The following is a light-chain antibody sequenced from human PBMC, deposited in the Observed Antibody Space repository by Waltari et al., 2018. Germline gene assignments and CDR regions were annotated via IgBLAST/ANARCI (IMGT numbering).Light chain of an antibody. CDR2: RNN. CDR3: ATWDDTIGGPV. Sequence: QSVLTQPPSESGTPGQRVIISCSGSRANIGGRYVYWYQHLPGAAPKLLINRNNQRPSGVPDRCSGSKSGTSASLASSGLRSEDEGDYFCATWDDTIGGPVFGGGTKLTVL. J-gene: IGLJ2*01. CDR1: RANIGGRY. V-gene: IGLV1-47*01.